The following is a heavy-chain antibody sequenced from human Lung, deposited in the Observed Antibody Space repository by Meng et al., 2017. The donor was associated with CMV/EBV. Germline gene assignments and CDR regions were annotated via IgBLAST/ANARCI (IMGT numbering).Heavy chain of an antibody. Sequence: GESXKISCAASGFTFSNYGMHWVRQAPGKGLVWVSFISYDGSNKYYADSVKGRFTISRDNSKNTLYLQMNSLRAEDTAVYYCARDADSSSFSPESARGYYYFGMDVWGRRTTVTVSS. CDR2: ISYDGSNK. D-gene: IGHD6-13*01. V-gene: IGHV3-30*19. CDR1: GFTFSNYG. J-gene: IGHJ6*02. CDR3: ARDADSSSFSPESARGYYYFGMDV.